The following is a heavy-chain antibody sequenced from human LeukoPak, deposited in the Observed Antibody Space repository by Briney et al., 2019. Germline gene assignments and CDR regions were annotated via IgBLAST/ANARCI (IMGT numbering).Heavy chain of an antibody. CDR1: GFTFSSYW. Sequence: GGSLRLSCAASGFTFSSYWMSWVRQAPGKGLEWVANIKQDGSEKYYVDSVKGRFTISRDNAKNSLNLQMNSLRAEDTAVYYCARIRYSYGSALDCWGQGTLVTVSS. D-gene: IGHD5-18*01. V-gene: IGHV3-7*01. CDR3: ARIRYSYGSALDC. CDR2: IKQDGSEK. J-gene: IGHJ4*02.